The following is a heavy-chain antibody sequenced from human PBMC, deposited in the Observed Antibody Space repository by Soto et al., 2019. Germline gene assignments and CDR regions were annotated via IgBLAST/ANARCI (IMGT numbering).Heavy chain of an antibody. D-gene: IGHD2-8*01. V-gene: IGHV4-4*02. CDR3: AKIPISGFNGYFDN. CDR2: IYHIGTT. Sequence: SETHSLTSAVSGGSGISTNWWSWVRQTPGKGLEWIGDIYHIGTTNYNPSLRGRVTISVDKSNNQFSLTLKYVTAEDTAVYYCAKIPISGFNGYFDNWGQGTLVTVSS. CDR1: GGSGISTNW. J-gene: IGHJ4*02.